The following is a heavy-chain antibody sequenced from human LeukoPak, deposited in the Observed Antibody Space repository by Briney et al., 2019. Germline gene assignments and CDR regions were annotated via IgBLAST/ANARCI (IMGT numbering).Heavy chain of an antibody. CDR2: INPNSGGT. Sequence: ASVKVSCKASGYTLTGYYMHWVRQAPGQGLEWMGWINPNSGGTNYAQKFQGRVTMTRDTSISTAYMELSRLRSDDTAVYYCACSSGWYEGWFDPWGQGTLVTVSS. J-gene: IGHJ5*02. CDR1: GYTLTGYY. D-gene: IGHD6-19*01. V-gene: IGHV1-2*02. CDR3: ACSSGWYEGWFDP.